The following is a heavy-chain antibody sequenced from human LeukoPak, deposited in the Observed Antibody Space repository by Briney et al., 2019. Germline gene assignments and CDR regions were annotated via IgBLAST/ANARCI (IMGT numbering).Heavy chain of an antibody. CDR3: AKDKKYSSGWYYYYYMDV. D-gene: IGHD6-19*01. CDR1: GFTFSSYG. CDR2: IRYDGSNK. J-gene: IGHJ6*03. V-gene: IGHV3-30*02. Sequence: PGGSLRLSCAASGFTFSSYGMHWVRQAPGKGLEWVAFIRYDGSNKYYADSVKGRFTISRDNSKNTLYLQMNSLRAEDTAVYYCAKDKKYSSGWYYYYYMDVWGKGTTVTISS.